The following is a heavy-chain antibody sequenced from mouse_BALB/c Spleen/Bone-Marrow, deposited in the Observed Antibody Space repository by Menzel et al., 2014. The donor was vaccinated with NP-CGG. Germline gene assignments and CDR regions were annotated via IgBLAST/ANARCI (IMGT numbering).Heavy chain of an antibody. Sequence: DVKLVESGGGLVKPGGSLKLSCAASGFTFSSYTMSWVRQTPEKRLEWVATISSGGSYTYYPDSVKGRFTISRDNAKNTLYLQMSSLKSEDTGMYYCTRSYYRYDEEAWFAYWGQGTLVTVSA. V-gene: IGHV5-6-4*01. CDR2: ISSGGSYT. J-gene: IGHJ3*01. CDR1: GFTFSSYT. D-gene: IGHD2-14*01. CDR3: TRSYYRYDEEAWFAY.